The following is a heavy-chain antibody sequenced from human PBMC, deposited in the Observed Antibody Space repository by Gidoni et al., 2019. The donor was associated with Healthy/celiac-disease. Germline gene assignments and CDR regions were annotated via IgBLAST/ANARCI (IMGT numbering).Heavy chain of an antibody. D-gene: IGHD3-22*01. V-gene: IGHV4-34*01. CDR1: GGSFSGYY. Sequence: QVQLQQWGAGLLKPSETLSLTCAGYGGSFSGYYWSWIRQPPGKGLEWIGEINHSGSTNYNPSLKSRVTISVDTSKNQFSLKLSSVTAADTSVYYCARGRWGSSGYYYVWWFAPWGQGTLVTVSS. CDR3: ARGRWGSSGYYYVWWFAP. CDR2: INHSGST. J-gene: IGHJ5*02.